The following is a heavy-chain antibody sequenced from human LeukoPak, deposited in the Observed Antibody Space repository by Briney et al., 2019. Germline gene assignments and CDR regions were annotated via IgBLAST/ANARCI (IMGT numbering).Heavy chain of an antibody. CDR3: ARGGGMTTAAFDI. J-gene: IGHJ3*02. D-gene: IGHD4-17*01. V-gene: IGHV1-18*01. CDR1: GYTFTSYG. Sequence: ASVKVSFKSSGYTFTSYGISWVRQAPGQGLEWMGWISAYNGNTNYAQKLQGRVSMTTDTSTSTAYLELRNLRSDDTAVYYCARGGGMTTAAFDIWGEGKMVTVSS. CDR2: ISAYNGNT.